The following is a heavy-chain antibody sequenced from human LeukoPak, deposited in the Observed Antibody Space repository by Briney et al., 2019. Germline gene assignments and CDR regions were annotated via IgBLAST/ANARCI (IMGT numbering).Heavy chain of an antibody. CDR3: ARHFDFKTTVTTNNWFDP. V-gene: IGHV1-2*02. CDR2: INPNSGGT. CDR1: GYTFTGYY. J-gene: IGHJ5*02. D-gene: IGHD4-11*01. Sequence: ASVKVSCKASGYTFTGYYMHWVRQAPGQGLEWMGWINPNSGGTNYAQKFQGRVTMTRDTSISTAYMELSRLRSDDTAVYYCARHFDFKTTVTTNNWFDPWGQGTLVTVSS.